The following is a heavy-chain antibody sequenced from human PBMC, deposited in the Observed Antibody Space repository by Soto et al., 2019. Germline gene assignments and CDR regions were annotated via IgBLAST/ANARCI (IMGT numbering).Heavy chain of an antibody. CDR2: IYYSGGT. J-gene: IGHJ2*01. D-gene: IGHD3-22*01. CDR3: ACPLHAYYYDSSRPYLYFDL. CDR1: GGSISSSSYY. Sequence: PSETLSLTCTVSGGSISSSSYYWGWIRQPPGKGLEWIGSIYYSGGTYYNPSLKSRVTISVDTSKNQFSLKLSSVTAADTAVYYCACPLHAYYYDSSRPYLYFDLWGRGTMV. V-gene: IGHV4-39*01.